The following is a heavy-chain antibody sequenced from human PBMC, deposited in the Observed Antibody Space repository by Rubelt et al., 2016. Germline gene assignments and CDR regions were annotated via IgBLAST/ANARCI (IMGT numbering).Heavy chain of an antibody. J-gene: IGHJ4*02. CDR2: VYYNGNSNSQNT. CDR3: ARRRGGSSWRDY. CDR1: GASVSNDY. V-gene: IGHV4-59*02. Sequence: QLQESGPGLVKPSDTLSLTCTVSGASVSNDYWTWIRQPPGQGMEWVGYVYYNGNSNSQNTNSNPSLKSRLSISVDASKGQLSLTLTSGTAADAAVYYCARRRGGSSWRDYWGQGTLVTVSS. D-gene: IGHD6-13*01.